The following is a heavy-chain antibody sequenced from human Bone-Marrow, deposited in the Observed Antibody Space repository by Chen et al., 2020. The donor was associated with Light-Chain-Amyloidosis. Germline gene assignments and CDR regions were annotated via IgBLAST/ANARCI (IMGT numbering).Heavy chain of an antibody. Sequence: VQLVESGGGLVQPGGSLRLSCTVSGFVFTTYGFQWVRQAPGKGLEWVSFVRFDGSDKYYADSVKGRFTISRDDSKNTLYLQMNSLRPEDTAVYYCAQLYSYGRPFKHWGQGTLVSVSS. CDR2: VRFDGSDK. CDR3: AQLYSYGRPFKH. D-gene: IGHD5-18*01. CDR1: GFVFTTYG. V-gene: IGHV3-30*02. J-gene: IGHJ4*02.